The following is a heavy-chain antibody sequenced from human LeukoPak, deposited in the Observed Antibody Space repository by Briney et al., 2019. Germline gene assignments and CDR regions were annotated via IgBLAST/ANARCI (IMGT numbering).Heavy chain of an antibody. Sequence: WMGIINPSGGSTTYAQKFQGRVTMTRDTSTSTVYMELSGLRSEDTAVYYCARDLHIDGRPEGRDYWGQGTLVTVSS. V-gene: IGHV1-46*01. J-gene: IGHJ4*02. CDR3: ARDLHIDGRPEGRDY. D-gene: IGHD3-10*01. CDR2: INPSGGST.